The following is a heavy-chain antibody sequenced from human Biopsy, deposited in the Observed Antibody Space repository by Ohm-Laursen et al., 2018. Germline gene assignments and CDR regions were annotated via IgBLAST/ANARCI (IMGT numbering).Heavy chain of an antibody. V-gene: IGHV1-24*01. CDR2: FAPENGKT. J-gene: IGHJ4*02. Sequence: SSVKVSCKASGYTLTALSMHWVRQAPGRGLEWMGGFAPENGKTIYAQKFQGRITMTEDTSTDTAYMELSSLKSEDTAVYYCAADINVWNVNYWGQGTQVTVSS. CDR3: AADINVWNVNY. D-gene: IGHD1-1*01. CDR1: GYTLTALS.